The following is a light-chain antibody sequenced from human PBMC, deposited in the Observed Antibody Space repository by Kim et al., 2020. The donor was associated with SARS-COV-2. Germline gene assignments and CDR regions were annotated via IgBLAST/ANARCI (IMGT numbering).Light chain of an antibody. Sequence: IQMTQSPSTLSASVGDRVTITCRASQTVFSWLAWYQQKPGKAPNLLISDATTLESGVPSRFSGSGSGTEFTLTISSLQPDDFATYYCQQFNFDVGSFGQGTKVDIK. CDR3: QQFNFDVGS. CDR2: DAT. V-gene: IGKV1-5*03. CDR1: QTVFSW. J-gene: IGKJ1*01.